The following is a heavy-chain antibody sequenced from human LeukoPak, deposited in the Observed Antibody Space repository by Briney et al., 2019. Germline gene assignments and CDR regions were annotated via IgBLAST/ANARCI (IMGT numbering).Heavy chain of an antibody. D-gene: IGHD2-15*01. CDR1: GFTFSSYA. Sequence: GRSLRLSCAASGFTFSSYAVHWVRQAPGKGLEWVAVISYDGSNKYYADSVKGRFTISRDNSKNTLYLQMNSLRAEDTAVYYCAREMLLRAVFDYWGQGTLVTVSS. J-gene: IGHJ4*02. CDR2: ISYDGSNK. V-gene: IGHV3-30-3*01. CDR3: AREMLLRAVFDY.